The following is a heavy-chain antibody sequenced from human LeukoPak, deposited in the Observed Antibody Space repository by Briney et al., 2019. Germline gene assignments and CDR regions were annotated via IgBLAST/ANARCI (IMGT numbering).Heavy chain of an antibody. CDR3: ARGNTIIGMVHFDH. Sequence: GGSLRLSCAASGFTFSSYAMSWVRQAPGKGLEWVSVIGGSGGSTYYADSVKGRFTISRDNSKNTLYLQMNSLRAEDTAVYYCARGNTIIGMVHFDHWGQGTLVTVSS. V-gene: IGHV3-23*01. D-gene: IGHD3-9*01. J-gene: IGHJ4*02. CDR1: GFTFSSYA. CDR2: IGGSGGST.